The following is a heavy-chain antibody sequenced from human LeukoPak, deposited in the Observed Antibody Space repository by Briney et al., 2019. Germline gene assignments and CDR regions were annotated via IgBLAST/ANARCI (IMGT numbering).Heavy chain of an antibody. Sequence: SETLSLTCTVSGGSISSGSYYWSWIRQPAGKGLEWIGRIYTSGSTNYNPSLKSRVTISVDTSKNQFSLKLSSVTAADTAVYYCARGLDYGDYVVQDAFDIWGQGTMVTVSS. CDR3: ARGLDYGDYVVQDAFDI. CDR1: GGSISSGSYY. CDR2: IYTSGST. V-gene: IGHV4-61*02. J-gene: IGHJ3*02. D-gene: IGHD4-17*01.